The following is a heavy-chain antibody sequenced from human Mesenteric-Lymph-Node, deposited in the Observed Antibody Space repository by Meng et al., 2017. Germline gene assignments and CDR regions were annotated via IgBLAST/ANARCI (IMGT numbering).Heavy chain of an antibody. CDR2: INHSGST. CDR1: GGSFSGYY. V-gene: IGHV4-34*01. J-gene: IGHJ4*02. Sequence: GSLRLSCAVYGGSFSGYYWSWIRQPPGKGLEWIGEINHSGSTNYNPSLKSRVTISVDTSKNQFSLNLTSVTAADTAVYYCARGHLRGYRPAPDFDYWGQGTPVTVSS. CDR3: ARGHLRGYRPAPDFDY. D-gene: IGHD5-12*01.